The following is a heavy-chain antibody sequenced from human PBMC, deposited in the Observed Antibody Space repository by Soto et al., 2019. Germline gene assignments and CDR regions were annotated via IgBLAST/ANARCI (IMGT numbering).Heavy chain of an antibody. Sequence: QVQLVQSGAEVKKPGSSVKVSCKASGGTFSSYAISWVRQAPGQGLEWMGGIIPIFGTANYEQKFQGRVTITADKSTSPAYMELSSLRSEDTAVYYCARVGGYCSSTSCYGPAYYYYGMDVWGQGTTVTVSS. J-gene: IGHJ6*02. V-gene: IGHV1-69*06. CDR2: IIPIFGTA. CDR3: ARVGGYCSSTSCYGPAYYYYGMDV. D-gene: IGHD2-2*03. CDR1: GGTFSSYA.